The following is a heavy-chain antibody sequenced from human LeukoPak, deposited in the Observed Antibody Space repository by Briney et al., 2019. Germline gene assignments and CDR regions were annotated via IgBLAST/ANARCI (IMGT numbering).Heavy chain of an antibody. Sequence: GGSLRLSCAASGFTFSSYSMNWVRQAPGKGLEWVSSISSSSSYIYYADSVKGRFTISRGNAKNSLYLQMNSLRAEDTAVYYCASLYGDLEDYWGQGTLVTVSS. CDR3: ASLYGDLEDY. CDR2: ISSSSSYI. D-gene: IGHD4-17*01. V-gene: IGHV3-21*01. CDR1: GFTFSSYS. J-gene: IGHJ4*02.